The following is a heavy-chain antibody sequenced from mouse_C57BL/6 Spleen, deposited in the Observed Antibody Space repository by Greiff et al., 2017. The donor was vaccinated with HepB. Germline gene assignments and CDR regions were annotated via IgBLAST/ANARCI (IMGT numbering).Heavy chain of an antibody. V-gene: IGHV1-55*01. CDR3: AGYDSNKGYYAMDY. CDR1: GYTFTSYW. J-gene: IGHJ4*01. CDR2: IYPGSGST. Sequence: QVQLQQPGAELVKPGASVKMSCKASGYTFTSYWITWVKQRPGQGLEWIGDIYPGSGSTNYNEKFKSKATLTVDTSSSTAYMQLSSLTSEDSAVYYCAGYDSNKGYYAMDYWGQGTSVTVSS. D-gene: IGHD2-5*01.